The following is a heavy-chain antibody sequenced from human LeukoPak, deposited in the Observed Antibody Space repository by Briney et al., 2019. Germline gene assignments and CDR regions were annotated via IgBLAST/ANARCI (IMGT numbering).Heavy chain of an antibody. V-gene: IGHV3-30*02. Sequence: PGGSLRLSCAASGFTFSSYGMHWVRQAPGKGLEWVALIRYDGSNKYYADSVKGRFTISRDNSKNTLYLQMNSLRAEDTAVCYCAKVLWSGPNWFDPWGQGTLVTVSS. CDR3: AKVLWSGPNWFDP. J-gene: IGHJ5*02. D-gene: IGHD3-3*01. CDR1: GFTFSSYG. CDR2: IRYDGSNK.